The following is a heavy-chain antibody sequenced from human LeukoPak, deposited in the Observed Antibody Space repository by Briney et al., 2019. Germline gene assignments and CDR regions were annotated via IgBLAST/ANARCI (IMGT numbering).Heavy chain of an antibody. CDR2: FNPSDSDT. CDR3: ARHEIAAAPSNWFDP. J-gene: IGHJ5*02. CDR1: GYSFTTYW. D-gene: IGHD6-13*01. V-gene: IGHV5-51*01. Sequence: RGESLKISCEVYGYSFTTYWLGWVRQMPGKGLEWIGTFNPSDSDTRYSPSFQGQVTISAGKSISTAYLQWSSLKASDTAMYYCARHEIAAAPSNWFDPWGQGTLVTVSS.